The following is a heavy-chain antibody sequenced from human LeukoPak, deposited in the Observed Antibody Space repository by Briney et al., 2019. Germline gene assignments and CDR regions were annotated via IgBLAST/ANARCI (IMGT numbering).Heavy chain of an antibody. CDR1: GFTFSSHG. J-gene: IGHJ4*02. D-gene: IGHD4-11*01. Sequence: PGGSLRLSCAASGFTFSSHGMNWGRQAPGKGLEWVSSISDSRDYKYYADSVKGRFTISTDDAKKSVSLQMNSLRAEDTAVYYCARGGKLDYPFDYWGQGTLVTVSS. V-gene: IGHV3-21*01. CDR2: ISDSRDYK. CDR3: ARGGKLDYPFDY.